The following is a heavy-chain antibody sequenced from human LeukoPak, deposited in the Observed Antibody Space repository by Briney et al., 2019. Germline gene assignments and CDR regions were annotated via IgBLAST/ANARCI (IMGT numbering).Heavy chain of an antibody. Sequence: SVKVSCKASGGTFSSYAISWVRQAPGQGREWVGGIIPIFGTANYAQKFQGRVTITTDESTSTAYMELSSLRSEDTAVYYCASSYGDYVNFDYWGQGTLVTVSS. D-gene: IGHD4-17*01. CDR1: GGTFSSYA. V-gene: IGHV1-69*05. CDR3: ASSYGDYVNFDY. J-gene: IGHJ4*02. CDR2: IIPIFGTA.